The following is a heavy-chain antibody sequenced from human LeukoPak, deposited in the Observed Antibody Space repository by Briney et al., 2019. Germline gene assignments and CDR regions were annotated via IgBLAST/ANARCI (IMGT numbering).Heavy chain of an antibody. V-gene: IGHV1-69*13. Sequence: ASVKVSCKASGGTFSSYAISWVRQAPGQGLEWMGGTIPIFGTANYAQKFQGRVTITAGESTSTAYMELSSLRSEDTAVYYCARVPYDILTGYPYYYGMDVWGKGTTVTVSS. CDR2: TIPIFGTA. CDR3: ARVPYDILTGYPYYYGMDV. J-gene: IGHJ6*04. CDR1: GGTFSSYA. D-gene: IGHD3-9*01.